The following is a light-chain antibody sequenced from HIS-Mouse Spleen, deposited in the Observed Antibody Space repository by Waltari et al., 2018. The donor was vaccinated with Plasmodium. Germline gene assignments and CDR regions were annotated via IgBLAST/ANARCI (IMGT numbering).Light chain of an antibody. CDR2: GAS. J-gene: IGKJ5*01. CDR1: QSVSSSY. CDR3: QQYGSSPIT. V-gene: IGKV3-20*01. Sequence: EIVLTQSPGTLSLSPGERATLSCRASQSVSSSYLAWYQQKPGQAPRLLILGASSRATCIPDRFSGSGSGTDFTLTISRLVPEDFAVYYCQQYGSSPITFGQGTRLEIK.